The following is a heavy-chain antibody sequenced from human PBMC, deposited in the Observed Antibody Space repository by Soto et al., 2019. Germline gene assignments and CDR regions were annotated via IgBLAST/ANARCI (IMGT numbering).Heavy chain of an antibody. CDR2: LYDLDGT. V-gene: IGHV3-53*01. CDR1: GFTVSGKKY. J-gene: IGHJ3*02. CDR3: ASWHLQEHAYDI. D-gene: IGHD1-1*01. Sequence: GGSLRLSCAAFGFTVSGKKYVAWVRQAPGKGLEWVSALYDLDGTYYADSVKGRFTTSSDSSRTTVYLQMNSLRPDDTAVYSCASWHLQEHAYDIWGQGTMVTVSS.